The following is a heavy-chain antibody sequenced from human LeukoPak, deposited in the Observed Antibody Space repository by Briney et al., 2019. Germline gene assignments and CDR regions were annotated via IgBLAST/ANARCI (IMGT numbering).Heavy chain of an antibody. J-gene: IGHJ3*02. CDR2: IIPIFGTA. Sequence: SVKVSCKASGGTFSSYAISWVRQAPGQGLEWMGGIIPIFGTANYAQKFQGRVTITADESTSTAYMELSSLRSEDTAVYYCATRSGYCSGGSCYESAFDIWGQGTMVTVSS. CDR1: GGTFSSYA. D-gene: IGHD2-15*01. V-gene: IGHV1-69*13. CDR3: ATRSGYCSGGSCYESAFDI.